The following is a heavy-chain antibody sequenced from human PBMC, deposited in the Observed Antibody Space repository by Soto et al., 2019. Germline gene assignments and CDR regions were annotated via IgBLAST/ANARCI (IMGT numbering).Heavy chain of an antibody. J-gene: IGHJ4*02. D-gene: IGHD3-22*01. CDR3: ARDMGPGYYYFDSSGYFFDH. V-gene: IGHV3-30*01. CDR1: GFTFNNYA. CDR2: ISNDGNNK. Sequence: PGGSLRLSCSVSGFTFNNYAFHWVRQAPGKGLEWVAVISNDGNNKYYADSARGRFTISRDNSNNTLYLQMNSPRPEDTAVYYCARDMGPGYYYFDSSGYFFDHWGQGALVTVSS.